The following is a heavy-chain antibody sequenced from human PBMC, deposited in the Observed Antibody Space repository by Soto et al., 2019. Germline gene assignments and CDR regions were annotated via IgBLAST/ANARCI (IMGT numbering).Heavy chain of an antibody. J-gene: IGHJ1*01. Sequence: QLQLQESGPGLVKPSETLSLTCTVSGGSISSSSYYWGWIRQPPGKGLELIGSNYYSWSTYYNPSLKALFTISITTSKNKFALKLSSVTAVDTAVYCCATEWFGESQHWGQGTLVTVSS. CDR2: NYYSWST. D-gene: IGHD3-10*01. V-gene: IGHV4-39*01. CDR1: GGSISSSSYY. CDR3: ATEWFGESQH.